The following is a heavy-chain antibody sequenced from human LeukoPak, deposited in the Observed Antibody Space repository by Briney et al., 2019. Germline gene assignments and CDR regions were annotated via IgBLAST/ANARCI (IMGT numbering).Heavy chain of an antibody. J-gene: IGHJ5*02. V-gene: IGHV4-39*01. D-gene: IGHD3-10*01. CDR3: ARHYGP. CDR2: IADTGST. CDR1: GGSIVTRSYF. Sequence: SETLSLTCTVSGGSIVTRSYFWGWIRQAPGKGLEWIGTIADTGSTYYDPSLKTRVSMSVDTSQKQFSLRLSSVTAADTAVYYCARHYGPWGQGTLVTVSS.